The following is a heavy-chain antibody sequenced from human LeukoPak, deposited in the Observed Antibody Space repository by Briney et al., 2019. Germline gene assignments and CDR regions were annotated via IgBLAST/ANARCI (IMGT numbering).Heavy chain of an antibody. V-gene: IGHV3-30*02. CDR3: AKDRDIAAAGYLFDC. CDR1: GLSFSIYA. D-gene: IGHD6-13*01. J-gene: IGHJ4*02. CDR2: IRNEGNEI. Sequence: GGSLRLSCAASGLSFSIYAMRSVRQAPGKGLEWVAFIRNEGNEIYYADSVKGRFTISRDNSRDTLYLHMNSLIYEDTGVYYCAKDRDIAAAGYLFDCWGQGTLGTVSP.